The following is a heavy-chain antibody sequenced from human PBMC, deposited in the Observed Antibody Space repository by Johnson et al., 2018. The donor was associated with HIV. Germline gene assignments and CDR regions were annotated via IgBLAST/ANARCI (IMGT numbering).Heavy chain of an antibody. J-gene: IGHJ3*02. CDR1: RFTFSFYA. CDR3: AKPKTGIDAFYI. Sequence: VHLVESGGGVAQPGRSLRLSCAASRFTFSFYAMHWVRQAPGKGLEWVAVISYDGSNKYYADSVKGRFTISRDNSKNTLYLQMNSLRAEDTAVYYCAKPKTGIDAFYIWGQGTMVTVSS. CDR2: ISYDGSNK. V-gene: IGHV3-30*04. D-gene: IGHD3-10*01.